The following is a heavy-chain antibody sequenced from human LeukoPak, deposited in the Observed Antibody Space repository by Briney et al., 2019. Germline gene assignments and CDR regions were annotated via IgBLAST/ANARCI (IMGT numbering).Heavy chain of an antibody. CDR3: ARGYYDNSGYSNPFDY. CDR1: GGSITSLY. CDR2: VHHSGST. V-gene: IGHV4-59*11. D-gene: IGHD3-22*01. Sequence: SETLSLTCTVSGGSITSLYWSWLRQSPGKGLEWIGYVHHSGSTNYNPSLKSRVTISIDTSKNQFSLKLSPVTAADTAVYYCARGYYDNSGYSNPFDYWGQGTLVTVSS. J-gene: IGHJ4*02.